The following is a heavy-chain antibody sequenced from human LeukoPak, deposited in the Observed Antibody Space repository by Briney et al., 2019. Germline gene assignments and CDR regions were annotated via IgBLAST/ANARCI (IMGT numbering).Heavy chain of an antibody. J-gene: IGHJ4*02. Sequence: HPGGSLRLSCAASGFTFSSYGMHWVRQAPGKGLEWVAVISYDGSNKYYADSVKGRFTISRDNSKNTLYLQMNSLRAEDTAVYYCAKDPHEYYDSSGYYDYGGQGTLVTVSS. CDR3: AKDPHEYYDSSGYYDY. CDR1: GFTFSSYG. V-gene: IGHV3-30*18. CDR2: ISYDGSNK. D-gene: IGHD3-22*01.